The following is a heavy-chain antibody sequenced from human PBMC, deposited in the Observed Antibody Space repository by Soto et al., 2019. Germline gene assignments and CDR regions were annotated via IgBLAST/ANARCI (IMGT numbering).Heavy chain of an antibody. D-gene: IGHD5-18*01. V-gene: IGHV3-30*03. CDR1: GFTFSSYG. J-gene: IGHJ4*02. CDR3: VSDRGYGHASVPYS. Sequence: QAQLVESGGGVVQPGRSLRLSCAASGFTFSSYGMHWVRQAPGTGLEWVAVISYDGGLQHYADSVKGRFTISRDNSKNMALLQMHSLRAEDTAVYYCVSDRGYGHASVPYSWGQGTLVSVSS. CDR2: ISYDGGLQ.